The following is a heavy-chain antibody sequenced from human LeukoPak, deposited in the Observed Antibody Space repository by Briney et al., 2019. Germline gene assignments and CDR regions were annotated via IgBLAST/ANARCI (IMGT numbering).Heavy chain of an antibody. D-gene: IGHD1-26*01. V-gene: IGHV3-23*01. CDR1: GFTFSSYA. CDR3: AKDSREVQELDY. Sequence: PGGSLRLSXAASGFTFSSYAMSWVRQAPGKGLEWVSAISGSGGSTYYADSVKGRFTISRDNSKNRLYLQMNSLRAEDTAIYYCAKDSREVQELDYWGQGTLVTVSS. CDR2: ISGSGGST. J-gene: IGHJ4*02.